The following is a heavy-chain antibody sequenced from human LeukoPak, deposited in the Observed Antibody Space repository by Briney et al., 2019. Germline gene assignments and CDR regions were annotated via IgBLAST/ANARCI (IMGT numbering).Heavy chain of an antibody. CDR2: IYYSGST. CDR3: ARGYYDILTGFGSYYYYYMDV. D-gene: IGHD3-9*01. Sequence: SETLSLTCTVSGGSISSNSYYWDWIRQPPGKGLEWIGSIYYSGSTYYNPSLKSRVTISVDTSKNQFSLKLSSVTAADTAVYYCARGYYDILTGFGSYYYYYMDVWGKGTTVTISS. CDR1: GGSISSNSYY. J-gene: IGHJ6*03. V-gene: IGHV4-39*07.